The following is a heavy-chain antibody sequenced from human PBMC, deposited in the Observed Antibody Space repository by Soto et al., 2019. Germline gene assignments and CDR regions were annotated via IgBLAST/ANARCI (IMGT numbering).Heavy chain of an antibody. J-gene: IGHJ5*01. V-gene: IGHV3-74*01. CDR1: GATFANYW. D-gene: IGHD3-10*02. Sequence: EVQLVESGGGLVQPGGSLRLSCEASGATFANYWMHWVRQAPGKGLVWVSRINNDGNDITYADSVKGRFTASRDNAKNMVFLQMNSLRVEDTAVYCCARDVPHKWFDSWGQGTLVTVSS. CDR3: ARDVPHKWFDS. CDR2: INNDGNDI.